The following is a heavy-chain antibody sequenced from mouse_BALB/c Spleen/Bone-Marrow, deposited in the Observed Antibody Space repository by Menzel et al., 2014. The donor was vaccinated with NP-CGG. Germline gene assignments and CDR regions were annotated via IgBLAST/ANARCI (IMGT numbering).Heavy chain of an antibody. CDR3: AYYRYDEYFDV. D-gene: IGHD2-14*01. J-gene: IGHJ1*01. CDR2: IYPGDGST. V-gene: IGHV1S56*01. CDR1: GYTFTSYF. Sequence: QVQLQQSGPELVKPGASVKMSCKASGYTFTSYFIHWVKQRPGQGLEWIGWIYPGDGSTKYNEKFKAKTTLTADKSSSTAYMFLSSLTSEDSAIYFCAYYRYDEYFDVWGAGTTVTVSS.